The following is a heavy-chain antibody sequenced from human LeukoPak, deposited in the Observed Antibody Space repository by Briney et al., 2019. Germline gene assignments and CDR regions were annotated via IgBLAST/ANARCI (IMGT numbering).Heavy chain of an antibody. CDR3: VRDLGGRSGH. J-gene: IGHJ4*02. CDR2: INNDGSST. Sequence: GGSLRLSCAASGFIFSDHWMHWVRQAPGKGLVWLSRINNDGSSTIYADSVKGRFTISRDNAKNTLYLQMNSLTAEDTAVYYCVRDLGGRSGHWGQGTLVTVSS. V-gene: IGHV3-74*01. CDR1: GFIFSDHW. D-gene: IGHD1-26*01.